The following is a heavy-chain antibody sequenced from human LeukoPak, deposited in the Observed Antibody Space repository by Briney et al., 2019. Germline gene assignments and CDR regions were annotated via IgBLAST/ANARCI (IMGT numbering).Heavy chain of an antibody. CDR1: GFTFSSYG. J-gene: IGHJ1*01. Sequence: GGSLRLSCTASGFTFSSYGMHWVRQAPGKGLEWVAVISYDGSNKYYADSVKGRFTISRDNSKNTLYLQMNSLRAEDTAVYYCAKDGYGSGTFGDFQHWGQGTLVTVSS. CDR3: AKDGYGSGTFGDFQH. V-gene: IGHV3-30*18. CDR2: ISYDGSNK. D-gene: IGHD3-10*01.